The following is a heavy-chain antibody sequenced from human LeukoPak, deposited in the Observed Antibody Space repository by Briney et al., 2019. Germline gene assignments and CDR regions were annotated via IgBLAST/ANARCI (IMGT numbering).Heavy chain of an antibody. CDR2: IYNSGST. D-gene: IGHD3-3*01. V-gene: IGHV4-61*02. Sequence: SETLSLTCTVSGGSISSGSYYWSWIRQPAGKGLEWIGRIYNSGSTNYNPSLKSRVTISVYTSKNQFSLKLSSVTAADTAVYYCARGYDLWSGYLDYWGQGTLVTVSS. J-gene: IGHJ4*02. CDR1: GGSISSGSYY. CDR3: ARGYDLWSGYLDY.